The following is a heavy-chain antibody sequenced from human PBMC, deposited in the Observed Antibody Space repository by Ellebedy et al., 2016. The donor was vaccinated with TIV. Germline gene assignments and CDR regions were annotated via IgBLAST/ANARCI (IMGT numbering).Heavy chain of an antibody. CDR1: GFTFSSYS. D-gene: IGHD2-15*01. CDR3: VRDNAHCPDY. CDR2: ISVRHNYI. Sequence: GESLKISCAASGFTFSSYSMNWVRQAPGKGLEWVSSISVRHNYIQYADSVKGRFTISRDNTKNSVYLQMNSLRAEDTAVYYCVRDNAHCPDYWGQGTLVTVSS. J-gene: IGHJ4*02. V-gene: IGHV3-21*01.